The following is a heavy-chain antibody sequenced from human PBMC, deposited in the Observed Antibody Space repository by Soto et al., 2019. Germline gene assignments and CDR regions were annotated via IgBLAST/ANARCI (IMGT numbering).Heavy chain of an antibody. J-gene: IGHJ6*02. V-gene: IGHV4-31*03. CDR2: IYYSGST. CDR3: ASGSYMQWLALHYYYYGMDV. CDR1: GGSISSGGYY. D-gene: IGHD6-19*01. Sequence: QVQLQESGPGLVKPSQTLSLTCTVSGGSISSGGYYWSWIRQHPGKGLEWIGYIYYSGSTYYNPALTSRVTISVDTSKNQFSLKLSYVTAADTAVYYCASGSYMQWLALHYYYYGMDVWGQGTTVTVSS.